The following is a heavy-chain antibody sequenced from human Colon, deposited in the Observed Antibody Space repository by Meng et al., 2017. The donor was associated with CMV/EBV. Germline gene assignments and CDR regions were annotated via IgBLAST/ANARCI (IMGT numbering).Heavy chain of an antibody. J-gene: IGHJ1*01. D-gene: IGHD3-22*01. V-gene: IGHV3-48*03. CDR1: EFIFSSYE. CDR2: ISGSGNTI. Sequence: GGSLRLSCAASEFIFSSYELNWVRQAPGKGLEWVAQISGSGNTIYYADSVKGRFTISRDNPNYTLYLQMSSLRAEDTAVYFCARSIYDSSGYYRAEYFQDWGQGTQVTVSS. CDR3: ARSIYDSSGYYRAEYFQD.